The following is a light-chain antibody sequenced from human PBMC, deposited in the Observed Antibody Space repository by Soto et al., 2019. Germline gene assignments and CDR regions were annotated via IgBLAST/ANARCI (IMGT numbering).Light chain of an antibody. Sequence: QSALTQPASVSGSPGQSIAISCTGTSSDVGGYNYVAWYQQYPGKAPKLLIFDVTNRPSGVSSRVSGSKSGNTASLTISGLQAEDEAASYCSSYTASSTLVFGGGTKLTVL. V-gene: IGLV2-14*01. J-gene: IGLJ2*01. CDR2: DVT. CDR1: SSDVGGYNY. CDR3: SSYTASSTLV.